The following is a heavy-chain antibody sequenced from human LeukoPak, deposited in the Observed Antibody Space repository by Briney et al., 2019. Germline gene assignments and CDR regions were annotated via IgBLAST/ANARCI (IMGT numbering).Heavy chain of an antibody. V-gene: IGHV4-59*01. CDR1: GGSTSSYY. D-gene: IGHD6-6*01. CDR3: ARGSSIAARAFDY. J-gene: IGHJ4*02. CDR2: IYYSGST. Sequence: SETLSLTCTVSGGSTSSYYWSWIRQPLGKGLEWIGYIYYSGSTNYNPSLKSRVTISVDTSKNQFSLKLSSVTAADTAVYYCARGSSIAARAFDYWGQGTLVTVSS.